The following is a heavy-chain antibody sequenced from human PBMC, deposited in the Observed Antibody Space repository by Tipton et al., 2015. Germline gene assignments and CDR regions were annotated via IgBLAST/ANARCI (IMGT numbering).Heavy chain of an antibody. CDR1: GGTFDSHV. J-gene: IGHJ4*02. CDR3: ARSENYYGSGSPLDY. CDR2: IIPVFGIV. Sequence: QLVQSGAEVKKPGSSVKVSCKASGGTFDSHVIHWVRQAPGQGLEWMGGIIPVFGIVNYAQKFKGRVTMTADESTSTAYLQLTSLRSEDTAVYYCARSENYYGSGSPLDYWGQGTLVTVSS. D-gene: IGHD3-10*01. V-gene: IGHV1-69*01.